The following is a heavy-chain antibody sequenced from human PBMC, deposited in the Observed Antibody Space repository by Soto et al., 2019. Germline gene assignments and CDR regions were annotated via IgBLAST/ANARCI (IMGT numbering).Heavy chain of an antibody. CDR1: GYNFTSYG. J-gene: IGHJ5*02. CDR2: ISGYNGNT. D-gene: IGHD3-10*01. Sequence: QVQLGQSGAEVKKPGASVKVSCKTSGYNFTSYGISWVRQAPGQGLEWMGWISGYNGNTNYAQKLQGRVTMTTDKATSTAYRDLRSLRSDDRAVCYCAREAVGGVLVRGDHWFDPWGQGTLVTVSS. CDR3: AREAVGGVLVRGDHWFDP. V-gene: IGHV1-18*01.